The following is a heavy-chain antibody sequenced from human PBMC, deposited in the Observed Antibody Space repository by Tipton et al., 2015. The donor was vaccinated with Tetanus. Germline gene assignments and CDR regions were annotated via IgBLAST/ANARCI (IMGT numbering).Heavy chain of an antibody. CDR3: ARDSDRYDSSGYYDDYYYGMDV. D-gene: IGHD3-22*01. CDR2: INPSGGST. Sequence: QLVQSGAEVKKPGASVKVSCKASGYTFTSYYMHWVRQAPGQGLEWMGIINPSGGSTSYAQKFQGRVTMTRDTSTSTVYMELSSLRSEDTAVYYCARDSDRYDSSGYYDDYYYGMDVWGQGTTVTVSS. CDR1: GYTFTSYY. V-gene: IGHV1-46*01. J-gene: IGHJ6*02.